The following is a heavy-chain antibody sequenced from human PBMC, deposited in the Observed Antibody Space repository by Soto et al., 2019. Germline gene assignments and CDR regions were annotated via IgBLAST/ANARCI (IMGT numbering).Heavy chain of an antibody. CDR1: GYSFTSYW. CDR2: IDPSDSYT. Sequence: GESLKISCQGSGYSFTSYWISWVRQMPGKGLEWMGRIDPSDSYTNYSPSFQGHVTISADKSISTAYLQWSSLKASDTAMHYCASQNSGSYYYYGMDVWGQGTTVTVSS. J-gene: IGHJ6*02. V-gene: IGHV5-10-1*01. D-gene: IGHD1-26*01. CDR3: ASQNSGSYYYYGMDV.